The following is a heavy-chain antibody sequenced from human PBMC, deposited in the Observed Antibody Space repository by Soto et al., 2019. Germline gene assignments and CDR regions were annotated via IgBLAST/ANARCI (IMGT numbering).Heavy chain of an antibody. V-gene: IGHV4-30-4*01. CDR3: ARKVLGPDSSGYYFAY. CDR1: GDSISSGDYY. Sequence: PSETLSLTCTVSGDSISSGDYYWSWIRQPPGKGLEWIGYIYYSGSTYYNPSLKSRVTISVDTSKDQFSLKLSSVTAADTAVYYCARKVLGPDSSGYYFAYWGQGTLLTVSS. D-gene: IGHD3-22*01. CDR2: IYYSGST. J-gene: IGHJ4*02.